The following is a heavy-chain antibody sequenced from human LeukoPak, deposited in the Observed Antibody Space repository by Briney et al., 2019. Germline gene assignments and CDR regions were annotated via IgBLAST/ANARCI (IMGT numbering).Heavy chain of an antibody. CDR2: IYHSGNT. CDR3: AREARWDVVATGATNNWFDP. V-gene: IGHV4-38-2*02. D-gene: IGHD5-12*01. CDR1: GYSISSGFY. J-gene: IGHJ5*02. Sequence: SETLSLTCTVSGYSISSGFYWGWIRQPPGKGLECIGSIYHSGNTYYNPSLKSRVTISVDTSKNQFSLKLSSVTAADTAIYYCAREARWDVVATGATNNWFDPWGQGTLVTVSS.